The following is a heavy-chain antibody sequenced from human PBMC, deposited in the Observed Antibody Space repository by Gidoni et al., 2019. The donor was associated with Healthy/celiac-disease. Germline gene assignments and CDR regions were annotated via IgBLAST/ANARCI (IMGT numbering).Heavy chain of an antibody. Sequence: QVTLKESGPVLVKPTETLTLTCTVSGFSLSNARMGVRWIRPPPGKALEWLAHLFSNDYKTYSTSLKSRLTISKDTSKSQVVLTMTNMDPVDTATYYCARIENYSNHWGGVGYWFDPWGQGTLVTVSS. CDR2: LFSNDYK. V-gene: IGHV2-26*01. J-gene: IGHJ5*02. CDR3: ARIENYSNHWGGVGYWFDP. D-gene: IGHD4-4*01. CDR1: GFSLSNARMG.